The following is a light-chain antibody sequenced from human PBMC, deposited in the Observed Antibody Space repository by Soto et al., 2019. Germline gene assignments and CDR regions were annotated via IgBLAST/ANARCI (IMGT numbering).Light chain of an antibody. Sequence: QSALTQPASVSGSPGQSITISCTGTSSGIRDYNYVSWYQQLPGNAPKLIMYEVSNRPSGISNRFSGSKSGNTASLTISGFQAEDEDDYYCSSRSTDFFGSGTKVTVL. V-gene: IGLV2-14*01. CDR1: SSGIRDYNY. CDR2: EVS. J-gene: IGLJ1*01. CDR3: SSRSTDF.